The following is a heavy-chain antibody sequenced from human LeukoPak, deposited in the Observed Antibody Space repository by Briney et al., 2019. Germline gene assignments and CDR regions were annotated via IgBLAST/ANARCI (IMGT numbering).Heavy chain of an antibody. Sequence: GGSLRLSCAASGFTFSTHWMHWVRQVPGKGLLWVSRINTDGSATTYADSVKGRFAISRDNAKNTLYLQMDSLRVEDTAVYYCARDPGYFFLPYYYYMDVWGKGTTVTVSS. D-gene: IGHD3-9*01. V-gene: IGHV3-74*01. CDR2: INTDGSAT. CDR1: GFTFSTHW. J-gene: IGHJ6*03. CDR3: ARDPGYFFLPYYYYMDV.